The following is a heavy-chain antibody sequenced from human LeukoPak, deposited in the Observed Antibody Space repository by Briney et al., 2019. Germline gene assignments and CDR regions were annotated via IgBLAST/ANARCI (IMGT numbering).Heavy chain of an antibody. CDR2: ISASSSSI. V-gene: IGHV3-21*01. CDR1: GFTFSSYS. D-gene: IGHD1-20*01. CDR3: ARGNWNENWFDP. J-gene: IGHJ5*02. Sequence: GGSLRLSCAASGFTFSSYSMHWVRQAPGKGLEWVSSISASSSSIYYADSVKGRFTISRDNAKNSLYLQMNSLRAEDTAVYYCARGNWNENWFDPWGQGTLVTVSS.